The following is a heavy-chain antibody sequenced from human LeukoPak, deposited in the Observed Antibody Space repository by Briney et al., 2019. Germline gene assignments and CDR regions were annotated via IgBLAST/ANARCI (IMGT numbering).Heavy chain of an antibody. V-gene: IGHV4-59*01. CDR2: IYYSGST. Sequence: KPSETLSLTCTVSGGSISSYYWSWFRQPPGKGLEWIGYIYYSGSTNYNPSLKSRVTISVDTSKNQFSLKLSSVTAADTAVYYCARSEVYYYDSSGYYPKYFQHWGQGTLVTVSS. D-gene: IGHD3-22*01. CDR3: ARSEVYYYDSSGYYPKYFQH. CDR1: GGSISSYY. J-gene: IGHJ1*01.